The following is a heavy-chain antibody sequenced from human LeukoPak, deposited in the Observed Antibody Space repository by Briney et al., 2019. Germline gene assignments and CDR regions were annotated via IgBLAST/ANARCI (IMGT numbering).Heavy chain of an antibody. D-gene: IGHD3-22*01. CDR2: VSYKGIT. V-gene: IGHV4-39*07. CDR1: GGSISSSTYY. Sequence: SETLSLTCTVSGGSISSSTYYWGWIRQPPGKGLEWIGSVSYKGITYYNYNPSLKSRVTISVDTSKNQFSLKLSSVTAADTAVYYCARKNPYYDSSGYRVEYFDYWGQGTLVTVSS. CDR3: ARKNPYYDSSGYRVEYFDY. J-gene: IGHJ4*02.